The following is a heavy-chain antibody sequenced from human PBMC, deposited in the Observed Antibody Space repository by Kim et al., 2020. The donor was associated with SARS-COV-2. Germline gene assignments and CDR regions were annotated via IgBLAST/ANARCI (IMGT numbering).Heavy chain of an antibody. CDR1: GFTFSSYA. CDR3: ARAADSSGYYYCDY. V-gene: IGHV3-30*04. Sequence: GGSLRLSCAASGFTFSSYAMHWDRQAPGKGREGVAVISYEGSKKYYADSGKGRVTISRDNSKNTLYLQMNSLRAEDTAVYYCARAADSSGYYYCDYWGQGTLVTVSS. D-gene: IGHD3-22*01. CDR2: ISYEGSKK. J-gene: IGHJ4*02.